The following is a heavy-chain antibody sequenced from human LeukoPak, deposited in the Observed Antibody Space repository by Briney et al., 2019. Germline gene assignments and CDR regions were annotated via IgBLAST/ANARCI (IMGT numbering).Heavy chain of an antibody. D-gene: IGHD3-9*01. CDR1: GFTFSSYS. V-gene: IGHV3-48*02. CDR3: ARGHDWAFDY. J-gene: IGHJ4*02. Sequence: PGGSLRLSCAASGFTFSSYSMNWVRQAPGKGLELVSYISPRSDIKSYADSVKGRFTISRDNAKNSLFLQMNSLRDEDTAVYYCARGHDWAFDYWGQGALVTVSS. CDR2: ISPRSDIK.